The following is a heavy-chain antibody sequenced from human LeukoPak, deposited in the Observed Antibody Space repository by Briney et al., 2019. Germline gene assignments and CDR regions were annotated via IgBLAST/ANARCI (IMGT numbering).Heavy chain of an antibody. CDR2: ISDSGGNT. V-gene: IGHV3-23*01. CDR1: GFTFSSYA. CDR3: GKDQGSYGFDH. J-gene: IGHJ4*02. D-gene: IGHD5-18*01. Sequence: GGSLRLSCAASGFTFSSYAMSWVRQAPGQGLEWVSAISDSGGNTYYADSVKGRFTISRDNSKNTLYLQMNSLRAEDTAVYYCGKDQGSYGFDHWGQGTLVTVSS.